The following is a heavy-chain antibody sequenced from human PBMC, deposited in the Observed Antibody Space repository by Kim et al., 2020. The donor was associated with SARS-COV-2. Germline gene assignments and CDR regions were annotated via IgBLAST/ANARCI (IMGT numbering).Heavy chain of an antibody. Sequence: GGSLRLSCVASGFTFDDYGMSWVRQTPGKGLEWVSGINWNGVTTAYADSVKGRFTISRDNAKNSLYLQMNRLRGEDTALYYCARVNWGFGFTSFYFMDVWGKGTTVTVSS. CDR3: ARVNWGFGFTSFYFMDV. J-gene: IGHJ6*03. CDR2: INWNGVTT. D-gene: IGHD7-27*01. CDR1: GFTFDDYG. V-gene: IGHV3-20*04.